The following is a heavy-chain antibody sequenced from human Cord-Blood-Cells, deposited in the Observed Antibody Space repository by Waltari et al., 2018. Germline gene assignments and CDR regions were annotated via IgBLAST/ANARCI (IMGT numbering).Heavy chain of an antibody. CDR1: GYTFTCYD. Sequence: QVQLVQSGAEVKKPGASVKVSCKASGYTFTCYDMHWVRQAPGQRLEWMGWINAGNGNTKYSQKFQGRVTITRDTSASTAYMELSSLRSEDTAVYYCARDPSSSSFDYWGQGTLVTVSS. D-gene: IGHD6-6*01. CDR3: ARDPSSSSFDY. V-gene: IGHV1-3*01. J-gene: IGHJ4*02. CDR2: INAGNGNT.